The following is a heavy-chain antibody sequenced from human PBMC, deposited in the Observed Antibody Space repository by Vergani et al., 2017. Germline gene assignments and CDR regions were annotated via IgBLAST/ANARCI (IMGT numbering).Heavy chain of an antibody. J-gene: IGHJ4*02. Sequence: QVQLVQSGAEVKKPGASVKVSCKASGYTFTGYYMHWVRQAPGQGLEWMGWINPNSGGTNYAQKFQGRVTMTRDTSISTAYMGLSRLRSDDTAVYYCAREVVATGTVINNLFDYWGQGTLVTVSS. CDR2: INPNSGGT. CDR3: AREVVATGTVINNLFDY. V-gene: IGHV1-2*02. D-gene: IGHD5-12*01. CDR1: GYTFTGYY.